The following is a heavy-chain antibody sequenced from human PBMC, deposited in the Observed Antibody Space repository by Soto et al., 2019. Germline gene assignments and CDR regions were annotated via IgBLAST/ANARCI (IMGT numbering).Heavy chain of an antibody. D-gene: IGHD6-13*01. CDR2: IYTSGST. J-gene: IGHJ6*02. Sequence: SETLSLTCTVSGGSISRYYWSWIRQPAGKGLEWIGRIYTSGSTNYNPSLKSRVTMSVDTSKNQFSLKLSSVTAADTAVYYCATLVRGDEGNYYYYYGMDVWGQGTTVTVSS. CDR3: ATLVRGDEGNYYYYYGMDV. V-gene: IGHV4-4*07. CDR1: GGSISRYY.